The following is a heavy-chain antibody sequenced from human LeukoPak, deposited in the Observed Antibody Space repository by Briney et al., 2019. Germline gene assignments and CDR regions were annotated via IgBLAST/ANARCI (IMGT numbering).Heavy chain of an antibody. Sequence: GGSLRLSCAASGFTFSSYAMHWVRQAPGKGLEWVAVISYDGSNKYYADSVKGRFTISRDNSKNTLYLQMNSLRAEDTAVYYCARGNSGSYYRKAYYFDYWGQGTLVTVSS. CDR3: ARGNSGSYYRKAYYFDY. D-gene: IGHD1-26*01. CDR2: ISYDGSNK. V-gene: IGHV3-30*14. J-gene: IGHJ4*02. CDR1: GFTFSSYA.